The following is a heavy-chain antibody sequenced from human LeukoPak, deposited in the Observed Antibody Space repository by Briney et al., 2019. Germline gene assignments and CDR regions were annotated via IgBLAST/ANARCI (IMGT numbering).Heavy chain of an antibody. J-gene: IGHJ4*02. CDR3: ARLGSGISKIDH. Sequence: SGTLSLTCGVSGYSIKSGYYWGCIRQPPGKGLESIGSIYQSRSTYYNPSLKSRVTISVDTSANQFSLKLSSVTAADTAVYYCARLGSGISKIDHWGQGTLVTVSS. D-gene: IGHD1-26*01. V-gene: IGHV4-38-2*01. CDR1: GYSIKSGYY. CDR2: IYQSRST.